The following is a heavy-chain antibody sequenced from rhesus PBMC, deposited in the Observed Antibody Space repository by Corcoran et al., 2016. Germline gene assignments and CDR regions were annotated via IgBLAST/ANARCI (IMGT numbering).Heavy chain of an antibody. CDR2: IGGSSGSP. J-gene: IGHJ6*01. V-gene: IGHV4-165*02. D-gene: IGHD6-13*01. CDR1: GGSISGYS. CDR3: ARSSRSCSYGLDS. Sequence: QVQLQESGPGLVKPSETLSLTCPVPGGSISGYSWNWIRQPPGTGLEWIGYIGGSSGSPHYNPSLKSRVTISTDTSKNQFSLKLSSVTAADTAVYYCARSSRSCSYGLDSWGQGVVVTVSS.